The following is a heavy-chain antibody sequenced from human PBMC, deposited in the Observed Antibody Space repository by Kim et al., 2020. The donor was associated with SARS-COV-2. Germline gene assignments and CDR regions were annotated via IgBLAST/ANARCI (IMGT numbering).Heavy chain of an antibody. CDR3: ARGSTLYDYVWGSYRFPLRYFDY. J-gene: IGHJ4*02. Sequence: SETLSLTCAVYGGSFSGYYWSWIRQPPGKGLEWIGEINHSGSTNYNPSLKSRVTISVDTSKNQFSLKLSSVTAADTAVYYCARGSTLYDYVWGSYRFPLRYFDYWGQGTLVTVSS. CDR2: INHSGST. V-gene: IGHV4-34*01. CDR1: GGSFSGYY. D-gene: IGHD3-16*02.